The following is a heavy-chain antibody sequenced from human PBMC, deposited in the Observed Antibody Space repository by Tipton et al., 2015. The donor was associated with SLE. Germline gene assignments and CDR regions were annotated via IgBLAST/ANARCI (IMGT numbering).Heavy chain of an antibody. CDR2: IYYTGST. D-gene: IGHD1-26*01. Sequence: TLSLTCTVSGGSISSSGYYWSGIRQHPGKGLEWIGYIYYTGSTYYNPSLKSRVTIAIETSNNQFSLKVISMTAADTAMYYCAGGSRSPVYFWGQGRLVTVSS. CDR1: GGSISSSGYY. CDR3: AGGSRSPVYF. V-gene: IGHV4-31*03. J-gene: IGHJ4*02.